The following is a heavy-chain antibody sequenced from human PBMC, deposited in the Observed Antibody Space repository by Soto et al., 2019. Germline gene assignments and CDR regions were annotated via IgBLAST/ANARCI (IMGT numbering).Heavy chain of an antibody. CDR3: ALGAVADDTPPVDY. V-gene: IGHV1-69*01. Sequence: GXSVKVSFNASGGTFSSYAISLVRQAPGQGLEWMGGIIPIFGTANYAQKFQGRVTITADESTSTAYMELSSLRSEDTAVYYCALGAVADDTPPVDYWGQGTLVTVSS. D-gene: IGHD6-19*01. CDR1: GGTFSSYA. CDR2: IIPIFGTA. J-gene: IGHJ4*02.